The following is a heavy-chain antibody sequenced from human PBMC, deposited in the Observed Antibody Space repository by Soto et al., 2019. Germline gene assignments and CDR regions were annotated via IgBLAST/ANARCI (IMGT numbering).Heavy chain of an antibody. CDR3: ARPNDSSGYYPLIY. D-gene: IGHD3-22*01. CDR1: GGSLSSYY. J-gene: IGHJ4*02. Sequence: LSLTCTVSGGSLSSYYWSWIRQPPGKGLEWIGYIYYTGSTNYNPSLKSRVTISVDTSKNQFSLKLSSVTAADTAVYYCARPNDSSGYYPLIYWGQGTPVTVSS. CDR2: IYYTGST. V-gene: IGHV4-59*01.